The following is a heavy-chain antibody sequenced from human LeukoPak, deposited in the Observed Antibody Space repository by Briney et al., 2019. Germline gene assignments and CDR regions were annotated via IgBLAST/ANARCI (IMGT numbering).Heavy chain of an antibody. CDR2: IRSKAYGGTT. Sequence: GGSLRLSCTASGFTFGEYGMSWVRQAPGKGLEWVGFIRSKAYGGTTEYAASVKGRFTISRDDSKSIAYLQMNSLKTEDTAVYYCTRSRGGYFDYWGQGTLVTVSS. CDR3: TRSRGGYFDY. D-gene: IGHD2-15*01. V-gene: IGHV3-49*04. CDR1: GFTFGEYG. J-gene: IGHJ4*02.